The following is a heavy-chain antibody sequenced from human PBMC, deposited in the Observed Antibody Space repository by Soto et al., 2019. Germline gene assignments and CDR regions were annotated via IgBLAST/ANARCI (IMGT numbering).Heavy chain of an antibody. V-gene: IGHV1-69*02. Sequence: QVQLVQSGAEVKKPGSSVKVSCKASGGTFSSYTISWVRQAPGQGLEWMGRSIPILGIVNYAQKFQGRVTITAEKSKSTAYMDLSSLGSEDTAVYYCARGGRRCLQRPENWFDPWGQGTMVTVSS. CDR3: ARGGRRCLQRPENWFDP. CDR2: SIPILGIV. D-gene: IGHD1-1*01. J-gene: IGHJ5*02. CDR1: GGTFSSYT.